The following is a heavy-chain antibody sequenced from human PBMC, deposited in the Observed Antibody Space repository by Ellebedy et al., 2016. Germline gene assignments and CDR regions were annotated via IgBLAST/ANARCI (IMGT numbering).Heavy chain of an antibody. CDR1: GFPLTTGGVA. V-gene: IGHV2-5*01. D-gene: IGHD4-11*01. CDR3: VHRTTVTSVDY. Sequence: SGPTLVKPTQTLTLTCTFSGFPLTTGGVAVGWIRQPPGKALEWLGMVYSNDNKQYSPSLKSRLSITKDTSKNQVVLTVTNMDPVDTATYYCVHRTTVTSVDYWGQGSLVTVSS. J-gene: IGHJ4*02. CDR2: VYSNDNK.